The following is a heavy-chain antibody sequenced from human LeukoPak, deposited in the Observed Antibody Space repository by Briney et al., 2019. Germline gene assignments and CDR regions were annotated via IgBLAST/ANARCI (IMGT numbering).Heavy chain of an antibody. CDR2: LSSRGDII. CDR3: ARETVAGTFDY. J-gene: IGHJ4*02. V-gene: IGHV3-11*01. CDR1: GFTFSDYY. Sequence: GSLRLSCAGSGFTFSDYYMSWIRQAPGKGLEWVSDLSSRGDIISYADSVKGRFTISRDNAKNSLYLQINSLRAEDTAVYYCARETVAGTFDYWGQGTLVTVPS. D-gene: IGHD6-19*01.